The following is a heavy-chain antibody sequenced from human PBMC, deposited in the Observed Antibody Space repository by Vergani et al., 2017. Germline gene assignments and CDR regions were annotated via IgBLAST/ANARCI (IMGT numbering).Heavy chain of an antibody. CDR2: ISSSSSTI. J-gene: IGHJ4*02. CDR1: GFTFSSYS. Sequence: EVQLVESGGGLVQPGGSLRLSCAASGFTFSSYSMNWVRQAPGKGLEWVSYISSSSSTIYYADSVKGRFTISRVNAKNSLYLQMNSLRAEDTAVYYCARGGGLRAHDYWGQGTLVTVSS. D-gene: IGHD4-17*01. V-gene: IGHV3-48*01. CDR3: ARGGGLRAHDY.